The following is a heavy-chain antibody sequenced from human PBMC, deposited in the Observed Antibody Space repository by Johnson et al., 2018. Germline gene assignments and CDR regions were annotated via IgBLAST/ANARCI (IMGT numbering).Heavy chain of an antibody. D-gene: IGHD3-22*01. J-gene: IGHJ1*01. V-gene: IGHV3-21*05. CDR3: GVVITKGVDHD. Sequence: VQLVQSGGGLVKPGGSLRLSCVGSGFSFSDHTMNWVRQAPGHGLEWISCVSSVSSYISYADSVRGRFTSSRDNAKNSLYLHMNSLRAEGTGVYYCGVVITKGVDHDWGHGTRGAVSS. CDR1: GFSFSDHT. CDR2: VSSVSSYI.